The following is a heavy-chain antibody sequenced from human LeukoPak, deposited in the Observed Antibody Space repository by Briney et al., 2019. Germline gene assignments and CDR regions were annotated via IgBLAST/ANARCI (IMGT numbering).Heavy chain of an antibody. V-gene: IGHV1-18*01. CDR3: ARTDSPRYYYYGMDV. Sequence: ASVKVSCKASGYTFTSYGISWVRQAPGQGLEWMGSISAYNGNTNYAQKLQGRVTMTTDTSTSTAYMELRSLRSDDTAVYYCARTDSPRYYYYGMDVWGQGTTVTVSS. CDR2: ISAYNGNT. CDR1: GYTFTSYG. J-gene: IGHJ6*02. D-gene: IGHD3/OR15-3a*01.